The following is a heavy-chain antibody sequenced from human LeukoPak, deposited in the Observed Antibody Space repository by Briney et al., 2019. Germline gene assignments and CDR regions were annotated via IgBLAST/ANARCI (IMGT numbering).Heavy chain of an antibody. CDR2: IRYDGSNK. J-gene: IGHJ4*02. Sequence: PGGSLRLXCAASGFTFSSYGMHWVRQAPGKGLEWVAFIRYDGSNKYYADSVKGRFTISRDNSKNTLYLQMNSLRAEDTAVYYCAHPDPGDYGGTNFDYWGQGTLVTVSS. CDR3: AHPDPGDYGGTNFDY. D-gene: IGHD4-23*01. CDR1: GFTFSSYG. V-gene: IGHV3-30*02.